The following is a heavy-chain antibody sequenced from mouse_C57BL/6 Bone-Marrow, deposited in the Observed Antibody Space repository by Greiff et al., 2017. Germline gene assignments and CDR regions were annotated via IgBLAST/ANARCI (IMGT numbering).Heavy chain of an antibody. CDR2: INPNNGGT. D-gene: IGHD2-14*01. Sequence: VQLQQSGPELVKPGASVKISCKASGYTFTDYYMNWVKQSHGKSLEWIGDINPNNGGTSYNQKFKGKATLAVDKSSSTAYMELRSLTSEDSAVYYCARELWVRRDFDYWGQGTTLTVSS. CDR1: GYTFTDYY. CDR3: ARELWVRRDFDY. J-gene: IGHJ2*01. V-gene: IGHV1-26*01.